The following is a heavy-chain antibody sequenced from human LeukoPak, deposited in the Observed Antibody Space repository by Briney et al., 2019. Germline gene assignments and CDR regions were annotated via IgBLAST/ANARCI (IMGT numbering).Heavy chain of an antibody. Sequence: GGSLRLSCAASGFTFGSYEMNWVRQAPGKGLEWVSYISSSGSTIYYADSVKGRFTISRDNAKNSLYLQMNSLRDEDTAVYYCARGNYGDYVFDYWGQGTLVTVSS. CDR1: GFTFGSYE. CDR3: ARGNYGDYVFDY. V-gene: IGHV3-48*03. CDR2: ISSSGSTI. J-gene: IGHJ4*02. D-gene: IGHD4-17*01.